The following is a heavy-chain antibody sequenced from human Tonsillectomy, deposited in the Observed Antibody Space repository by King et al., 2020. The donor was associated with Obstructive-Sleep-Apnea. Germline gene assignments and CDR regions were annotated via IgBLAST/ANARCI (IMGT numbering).Heavy chain of an antibody. CDR3: AKDSGYSGYDSHFDY. J-gene: IGHJ4*02. Sequence: VQLVESGGGVVQPGRSLRLSCAASGFTFSNYGMHWVRQAPGKGLEWVALISYDGSNKYYADSVKGRFTISRDNSKNTLYLQMNSLRAEDTAVYYCAKDSGYSGYDSHFDYWGQGTLVTVSS. D-gene: IGHD5-12*01. CDR1: GFTFSNYG. V-gene: IGHV3-30*18. CDR2: ISYDGSNK.